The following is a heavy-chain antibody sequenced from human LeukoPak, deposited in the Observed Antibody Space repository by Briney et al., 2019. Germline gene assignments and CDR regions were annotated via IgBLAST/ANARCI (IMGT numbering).Heavy chain of an antibody. V-gene: IGHV3-21*01. CDR1: GFTFSSYS. D-gene: IGHD3-10*01. J-gene: IGHJ4*02. CDR3: ARAIHRGPLGADNAAFDY. Sequence: PGGSLRLSCAASGFTFSSYSMNWVRQAPGKGLEWVSSISSSSSYIYQADSVKGRFTMPRDNAKNSLYLQMNSLRAEDTAVYYCARAIHRGPLGADNAAFDYWGQGTLVTVSS. CDR2: ISSSSSYI.